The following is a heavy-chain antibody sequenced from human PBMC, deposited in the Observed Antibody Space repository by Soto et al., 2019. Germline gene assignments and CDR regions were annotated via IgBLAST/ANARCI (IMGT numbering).Heavy chain of an antibody. CDR3: ARSGYCTNGVCYTPFDY. D-gene: IGHD2-8*01. CDR2: IYYSGST. J-gene: IGHJ4*02. CDR1: GGSISSGGYY. V-gene: IGHV4-31*03. Sequence: PSETLSLTCTVSGGSISSGGYYWTWIRQHPGKGLEWIGYIYYSGSTYYNPSLKSRVTISVDTSKNQFSLKLSSVTAADTAVYYCARSGYCTNGVCYTPFDYWGQGTLVTVSS.